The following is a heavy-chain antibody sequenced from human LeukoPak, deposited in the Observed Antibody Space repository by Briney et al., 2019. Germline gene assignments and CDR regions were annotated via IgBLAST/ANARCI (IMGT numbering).Heavy chain of an antibody. V-gene: IGHV4-34*01. CDR3: ARHQVIAAAGIGSYDY. CDR2: ISHSGST. Sequence: PSETLSLTCAVYGGSFSDYYWSWIRQPPGKGLEWIGEISHSGSTNNNPSLKSRLTISVDTSKNQFSLKLSSVTAADTAVYYCARHQVIAAAGIGSYDYWGQGTXVTVXS. D-gene: IGHD6-13*01. J-gene: IGHJ4*02. CDR1: GGSFSDYY.